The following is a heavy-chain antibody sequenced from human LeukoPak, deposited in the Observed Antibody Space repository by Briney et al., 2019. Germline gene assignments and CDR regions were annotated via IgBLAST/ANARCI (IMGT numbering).Heavy chain of an antibody. CDR2: ISGSGGST. CDR3: ARSTRATVVTMEAFDI. V-gene: IGHV3-23*01. D-gene: IGHD4-23*01. Sequence: GGSLRLSCAASGFTFSSYAMSWVRQAPGKGLEWVSAISGSGGSTYYADSVKGRFTISRDNSKNTLYLQMNSLRAEDTAVYYCARSTRATVVTMEAFDIWGQGTMVTVSS. CDR1: GFTFSSYA. J-gene: IGHJ3*02.